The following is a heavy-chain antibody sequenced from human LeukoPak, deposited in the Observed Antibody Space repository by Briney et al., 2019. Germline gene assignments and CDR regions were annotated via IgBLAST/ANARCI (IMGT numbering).Heavy chain of an antibody. CDR2: VRGTGGST. D-gene: IGHD3-22*01. Sequence: PGGSLRLSCTVSGFSFREHWMSWVRQAPGKGLEWVSTVRGTGGSTNYADSVKGRFTISTDNSKNTLYLQLNSLRDEDTAIYYCAKHLGSSGYFFDYWGQGTLVTVSS. J-gene: IGHJ4*02. V-gene: IGHV3-23*01. CDR3: AKHLGSSGYFFDY. CDR1: GFSFREHW.